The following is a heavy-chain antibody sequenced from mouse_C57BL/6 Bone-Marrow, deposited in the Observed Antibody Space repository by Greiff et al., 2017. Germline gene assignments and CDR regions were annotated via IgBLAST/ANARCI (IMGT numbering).Heavy chain of an antibody. Sequence: EVQLQQSGPELVKPGASVKISCKASGYTFTDYYMNWVKQSHGKSLEWIGDINPNNGGTSYNQKFKGKATLTVDKSSSTAYMGLRSLTSEDSAVYYCAIYYYGSSYPFAYWGQGTLVTVSA. D-gene: IGHD1-1*01. J-gene: IGHJ3*01. CDR2: INPNNGGT. CDR1: GYTFTDYY. CDR3: AIYYYGSSYPFAY. V-gene: IGHV1-26*01.